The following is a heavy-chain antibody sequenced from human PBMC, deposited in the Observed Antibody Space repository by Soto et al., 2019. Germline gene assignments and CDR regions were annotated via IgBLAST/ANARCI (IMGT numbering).Heavy chain of an antibody. CDR3: AKDRGGVLAPSYFDY. Sequence: EVQLVESGGGLVQPGGSLRLSCAASRFSFSDYAMSWVRQAPGKGLEWVSAISGSGGSTYSADSVEGRFTISRDNSKNTLYLQMNCLRAEYTALYYCAKDRGGVLAPSYFDYWGQGTLVTVSS. CDR1: RFSFSDYA. CDR2: ISGSGGST. V-gene: IGHV3-23*04. J-gene: IGHJ4*02. D-gene: IGHD2-8*01.